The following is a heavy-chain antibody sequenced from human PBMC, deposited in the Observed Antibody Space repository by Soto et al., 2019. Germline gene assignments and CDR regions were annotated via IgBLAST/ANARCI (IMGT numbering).Heavy chain of an antibody. Sequence: QVQLQESGPGLVKPSETLSLTCTVSGGSISSYYWSWIRQPPGKGLEWIGYIYYSGRTNYNPSLKSRVTXSXDXXKNRFSLKLSSVTAADTAVYYCARGYCSSTICYIWDNWFDPWGQGTLVTVSS. CDR3: ARGYCSSTICYIWDNWFDP. J-gene: IGHJ5*02. V-gene: IGHV4-59*01. D-gene: IGHD2-2*02. CDR1: GGSISSYY. CDR2: IYYSGRT.